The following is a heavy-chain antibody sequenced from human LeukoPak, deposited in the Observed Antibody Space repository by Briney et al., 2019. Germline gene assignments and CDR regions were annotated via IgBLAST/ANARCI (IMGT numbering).Heavy chain of an antibody. CDR1: GYTFTAYY. CDR2: INPNSGGT. J-gene: IGHJ4*02. CDR3: AGCSGGSCYLN. D-gene: IGHD2-15*01. Sequence: ASVKVSCKASGYTFTAYYMHWVRQAPGQGPEWMGWINPNSGGTNYAQKFQGRVTMTRDTSISTAYMELSSLRSDDTAVYYCAGCSGGSCYLNWGQGTLVTVSS. V-gene: IGHV1-2*02.